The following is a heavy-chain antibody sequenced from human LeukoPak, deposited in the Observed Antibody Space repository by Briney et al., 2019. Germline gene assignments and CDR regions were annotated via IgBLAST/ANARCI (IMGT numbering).Heavy chain of an antibody. CDR3: ARRGLVRGVISAKGFDP. CDR2: INHSGST. Sequence: SETLSLTCAVYGGSFSGYYWSWIRQPPGKGLERIGEINHSGSTNYNPSLKSRVTISVDTSKNQFSLKLSSVTAADTAVYYCARRGLVRGVISAKGFDPWGQGTLVTVSS. V-gene: IGHV4-34*01. D-gene: IGHD3-10*01. CDR1: GGSFSGYY. J-gene: IGHJ5*02.